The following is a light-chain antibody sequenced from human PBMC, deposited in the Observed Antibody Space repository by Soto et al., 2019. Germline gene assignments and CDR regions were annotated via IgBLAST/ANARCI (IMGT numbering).Light chain of an antibody. V-gene: IGKV1-39*01. J-gene: IGKJ5*01. Sequence: DIQMTQSPSSLSASVGDRVTITCRASQSVTTYLHWYQQKGGEAPKLLIYAVSNLQSGVSSRFSGSGSGTDFTLTISSLQPEDFATYYCQQSYSTPITFGQGTRLEIK. CDR3: QQSYSTPIT. CDR1: QSVTTY. CDR2: AVS.